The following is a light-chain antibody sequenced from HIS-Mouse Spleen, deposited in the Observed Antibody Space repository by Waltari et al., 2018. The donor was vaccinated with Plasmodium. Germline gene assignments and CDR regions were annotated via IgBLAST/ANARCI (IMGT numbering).Light chain of an antibody. J-gene: IGLJ2*01. Sequence: SYELTQPPSVSVSPGQTASITCSGDNLGDKYACWYQQKPGHSPVLVIYQDSKRPSGIPGRFSGSNAGNTATLAISGTQAMDEADYYCQAWDSSTAWVFGGGTKLTVL. CDR1: NLGDKY. V-gene: IGLV3-1*01. CDR2: QDS. CDR3: QAWDSSTAWV.